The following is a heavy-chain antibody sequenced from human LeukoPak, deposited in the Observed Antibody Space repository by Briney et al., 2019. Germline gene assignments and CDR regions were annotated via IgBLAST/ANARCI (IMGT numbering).Heavy chain of an antibody. D-gene: IGHD1-26*01. Sequence: GASVKVSCKASGYTFTGYYMHWVRQAPGQGPEWMGWINPNSGGTNYAQKFQGRVTMTRDTSIITAYMELSRLRSDDTAVYYCAREYLVGAMPDYWGQGTLVTVSS. CDR1: GYTFTGYY. J-gene: IGHJ4*02. CDR2: INPNSGGT. CDR3: AREYLVGAMPDY. V-gene: IGHV1-2*02.